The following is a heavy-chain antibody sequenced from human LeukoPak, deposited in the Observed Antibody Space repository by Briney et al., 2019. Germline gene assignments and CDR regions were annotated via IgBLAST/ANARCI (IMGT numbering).Heavy chain of an antibody. Sequence: PGGSLRLSCAASGFTFSSYAMSWVRQAPGKGLEWVSAIIGSGGYTYYADSVKGRFTISRDNSKNTLSLQMDSLRAEDTAVYYCVKLRGIYFDFDSWGQGTLVTVSS. CDR2: IIGSGGYT. CDR3: VKLRGIYFDFDS. CDR1: GFTFSSYA. J-gene: IGHJ4*02. D-gene: IGHD1-26*01. V-gene: IGHV3-23*01.